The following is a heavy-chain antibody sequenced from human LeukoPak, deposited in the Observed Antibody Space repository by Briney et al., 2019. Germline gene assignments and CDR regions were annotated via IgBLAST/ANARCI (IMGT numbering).Heavy chain of an antibody. D-gene: IGHD2-2*03. CDR1: GGSISSYY. CDR2: IYYSGST. J-gene: IGHJ5*02. Sequence: SETLSLTCTVSGGSISSYYWSWIRQPPGKGLEWIGYIYYSGSTNYNPSLKSRVTISVDTSKNQFSLKLSSVTAADTAVYYCARHVVDIVVHNPWFDPWGQGTLVTVSS. V-gene: IGHV4-59*08. CDR3: ARHVVDIVVHNPWFDP.